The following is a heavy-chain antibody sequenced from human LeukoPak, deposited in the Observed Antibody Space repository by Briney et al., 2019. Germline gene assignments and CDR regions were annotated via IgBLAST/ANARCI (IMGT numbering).Heavy chain of an antibody. CDR3: ARCGTGTVAGTDY. CDR2: INHSGST. V-gene: IGHV4-34*01. CDR1: GGSFSGYY. Sequence: PSETLSLTCAVYGGSFSGYYWSWIRQPPGKGLEWIGEINHSGSTNYNPSLKSRVTISVDTSKNQFSLKLSSVTAADTAVYYCARCGTGTVAGTDYWGQGTLVTVSS. J-gene: IGHJ4*02. D-gene: IGHD6-19*01.